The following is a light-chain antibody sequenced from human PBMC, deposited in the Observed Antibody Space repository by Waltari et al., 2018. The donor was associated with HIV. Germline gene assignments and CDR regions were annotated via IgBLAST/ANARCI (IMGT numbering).Light chain of an antibody. CDR2: EVN. CDR1: SRHLGTYTY. V-gene: IGLV2-8*01. CDR3: SSYAGNNNYV. Sequence: QPALTQPPSASGSPGPSVTISCTGTSRHLGTYTYVSWYQQHPGRAPHLLIYEVNKRPSGVPGRFSCSKSANAASLTVCVLQVAEEADYYCSSYAGNNNYVFGTGTRVTVL. J-gene: IGLJ1*01.